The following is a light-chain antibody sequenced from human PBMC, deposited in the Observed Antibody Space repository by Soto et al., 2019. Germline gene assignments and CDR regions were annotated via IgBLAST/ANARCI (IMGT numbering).Light chain of an antibody. CDR1: QGISNY. CDR2: TAS. CDR3: QHRHSYPLT. Sequence: DIQLTQSPSFLSASVGDRVTITCRASQGISNYLAWYQQKAGKAPKLLIHTASTLQNGVPSRFSGSGSRTEFTLTNSSRQPEDRATYYCQHRHSYPLTFGGGTKVEIK. V-gene: IGKV1-9*01. J-gene: IGKJ4*01.